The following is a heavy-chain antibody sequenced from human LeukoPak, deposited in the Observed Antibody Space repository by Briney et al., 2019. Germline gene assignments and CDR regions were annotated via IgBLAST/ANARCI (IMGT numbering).Heavy chain of an antibody. D-gene: IGHD3-22*01. Sequence: GGSLRLSCAASGFTLSRYSMNWVRQAPGKGLEWVSSISSGSSYIYYAGSVKGRFTISRDNSKNMLFLQMNSLIIEDTAVYYCARNSDYYDYSPQSVWGQGTLVIVS. CDR3: ARNSDYYDYSPQSV. J-gene: IGHJ4*02. V-gene: IGHV3-21*01. CDR2: ISSGSSYI. CDR1: GFTLSRYS.